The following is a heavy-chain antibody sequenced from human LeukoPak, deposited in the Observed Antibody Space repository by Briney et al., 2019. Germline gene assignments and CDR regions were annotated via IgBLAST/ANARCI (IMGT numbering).Heavy chain of an antibody. CDR1: GGSFSGYY. D-gene: IGHD4-11*01. CDR3: ARGIMTTDV. J-gene: IGHJ6*02. CDR2: INHSGST. V-gene: IGHV4-34*01. Sequence: SETLSLTCAVYGGSFSGYYWSWIRQPPGKGLEWIGEINHSGSTNYNPSLKGRVTISVDASKNQFSLKLSSVTAADTAVYYCARGIMTTDVWGQGTTVTVSS.